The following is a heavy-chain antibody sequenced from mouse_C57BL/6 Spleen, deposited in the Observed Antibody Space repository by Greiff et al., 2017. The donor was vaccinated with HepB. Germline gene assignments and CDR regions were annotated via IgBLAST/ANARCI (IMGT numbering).Heavy chain of an antibody. CDR1: GYTFTSYW. CDR3: AREGHSAWFAY. CDR2: IYPGSGST. J-gene: IGHJ3*01. D-gene: IGHD2-12*01. Sequence: VQLQQSGAELVKPGASVKMSCKASGYTFTSYWITWVKQRPGQGLEWIGDIYPGSGSTNYNEKFKSKATLTVDTSSSTAYMQLSSRTSEDSAVYYCAREGHSAWFAYWGQGTLVTVSA. V-gene: IGHV1-55*01.